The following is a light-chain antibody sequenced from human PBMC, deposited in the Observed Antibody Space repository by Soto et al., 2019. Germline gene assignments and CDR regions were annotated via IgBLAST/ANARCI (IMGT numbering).Light chain of an antibody. CDR3: QESYFTLWT. Sequence: DIQMTQSPSTLSASVGDRVTITCRASQTISSYLNWYQKKPGKAPTLLIYAASTLQSGVPSRFSGSGSGTDFTLTISSLQPEDFATYYCQESYFTLWTFGQGTKVDIK. CDR1: QTISSY. J-gene: IGKJ1*01. V-gene: IGKV1-39*01. CDR2: AAS.